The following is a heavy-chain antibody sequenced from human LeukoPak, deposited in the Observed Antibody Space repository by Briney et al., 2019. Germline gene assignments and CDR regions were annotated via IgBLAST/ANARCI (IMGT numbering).Heavy chain of an antibody. V-gene: IGHV4-61*02. Sequence: SETLSLTCTVSGASVSCGRHYWTWIRQPAGKGLEWIGRIYTSGTTKYDPSLESRVAISMDTSKNQFSLKLTSVTAADTAVYYCARLSGYYDSSPEVWGQGTLVAVSS. D-gene: IGHD3-22*01. CDR1: GASVSCGRHY. CDR2: IYTSGTT. CDR3: ARLSGYYDSSPEV. J-gene: IGHJ4*02.